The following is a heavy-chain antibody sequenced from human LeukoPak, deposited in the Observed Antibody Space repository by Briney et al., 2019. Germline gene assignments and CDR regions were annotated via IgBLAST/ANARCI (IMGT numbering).Heavy chain of an antibody. CDR2: MNPNSGNT. V-gene: IGHV1-8*03. J-gene: IGHJ4*02. CDR1: GYTFTSYD. Sequence: ASVKVSCKASGYTFTSYDINWVRQATGQGLEWMGWMNPNSGNTGYAQKFQGRVTITRNTSISTAYMELSSLRSEDTAVYYCATVRVGATHFDYWGQGTLVTVSS. D-gene: IGHD1-26*01. CDR3: ATVRVGATHFDY.